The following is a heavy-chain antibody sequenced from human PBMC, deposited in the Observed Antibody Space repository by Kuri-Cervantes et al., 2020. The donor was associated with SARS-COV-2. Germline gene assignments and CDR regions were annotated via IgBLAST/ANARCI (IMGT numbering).Heavy chain of an antibody. D-gene: IGHD6-19*01. CDR3: ARVAGNYFDY. V-gene: IGHV1-8*02. J-gene: IGHJ4*02. Sequence: ASVKVSCKASGYTFTGYYMHWVRQATGQGLEWMGWMNPNSGNTGYAQKFQGRVTMTRNTSISTAYMELSSLRSEDTAVYYCARVAGNYFDYWGQGTLVTVSS. CDR2: MNPNSGNT. CDR1: GYTFTGYY.